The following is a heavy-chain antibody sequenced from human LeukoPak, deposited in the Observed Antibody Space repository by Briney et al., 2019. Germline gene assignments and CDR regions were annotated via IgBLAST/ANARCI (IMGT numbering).Heavy chain of an antibody. D-gene: IGHD6-19*01. CDR3: ATNSQWRVQECYYFYMDA. Sequence: SVKGRFTISRDNANNALYLQMSSLRAEDTAVYYCATNSQWRVQECYYFYMDAWGKGTTVTVSS. J-gene: IGHJ6*03. V-gene: IGHV3-21*01.